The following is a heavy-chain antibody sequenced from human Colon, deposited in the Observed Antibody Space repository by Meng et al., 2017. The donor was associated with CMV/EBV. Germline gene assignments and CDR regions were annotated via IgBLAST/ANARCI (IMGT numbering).Heavy chain of an antibody. D-gene: IGHD6-19*01. CDR3: ARSSSSGRVSPDPEDYYDY. J-gene: IGHJ4*02. CDR1: GYAFTDYY. V-gene: IGHV1-2*02. Sequence: ASVKVSCKTSGYAFTDYYLHWVRQAPGQGLEWMGWVNPNTGDTNYVQKFQGRVTLTRDTSTSTAYMELRSLRSDDTAVYFCARSSSSGRVSPDPEDYYDYWGQGTLVTVSS. CDR2: VNPNTGDT.